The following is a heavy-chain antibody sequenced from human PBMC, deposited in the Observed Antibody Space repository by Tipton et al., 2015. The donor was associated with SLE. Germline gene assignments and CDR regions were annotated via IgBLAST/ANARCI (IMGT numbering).Heavy chain of an antibody. V-gene: IGHV3-74*01. CDR1: GFTFSSHW. CDR2: INSDGSTT. CDR3: AKVVKEPPSFAFDM. D-gene: IGHD4-23*01. J-gene: IGHJ3*02. Sequence: SLRLSCAASGFTFSSHWMHWVRQAPGKGPVWVSRINSDGSTTNYADSVKGRFTISRDNAKSTLYLQMNSLRIEDTAVYYCAKVVKEPPSFAFDMWGQGTMVTVSS.